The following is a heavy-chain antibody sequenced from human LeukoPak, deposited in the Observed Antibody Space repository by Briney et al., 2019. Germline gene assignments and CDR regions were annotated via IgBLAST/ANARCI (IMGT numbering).Heavy chain of an antibody. CDR3: ARGEGDSSSWPLNY. J-gene: IGHJ4*02. CDR2: INPNSGGT. D-gene: IGHD6-13*01. V-gene: IGHV1-2*02. Sequence: ASVKVSCKASGYIFTGYYMHWVRQAPGQGLEWMGWINPNSGGTKYAQQFQGRVTMTGDTSISTAYMELSRLTSDDTAVYYCARGEGDSSSWPLNYWGQGTLVPVSS. CDR1: GYIFTGYY.